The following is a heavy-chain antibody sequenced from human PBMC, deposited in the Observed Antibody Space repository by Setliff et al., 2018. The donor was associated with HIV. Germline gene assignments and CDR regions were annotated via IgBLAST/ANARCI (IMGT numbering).Heavy chain of an antibody. Sequence: PSETLSLTCTVSGGSISSNNYYWGWIRQPPGKGLEWIGSIFYSETVYYGGRTYYSPSLKSRVTISVDTSKNQLSLKLRSVTAADTAVYYCARARITMTGGRLEPYAFDRWGQGTKVTVSS. D-gene: IGHD3-22*01. CDR2: IFYSETVYYGGRT. CDR3: ARARITMTGGRLEPYAFDR. CDR1: GGSISSNNYY. V-gene: IGHV4-39*07. J-gene: IGHJ3*01.